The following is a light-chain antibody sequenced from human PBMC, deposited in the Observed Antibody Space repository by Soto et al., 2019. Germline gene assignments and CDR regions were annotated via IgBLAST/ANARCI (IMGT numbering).Light chain of an antibody. V-gene: IGLV3-1*01. J-gene: IGLJ2*01. CDR1: KLGDKY. Sequence: SYELTQPPSVSVSPGQTASITCSGNKLGDKYVCWYQQKPGQSPVLVIYQDTKRPSGIPERFSGSNSENTATLTVSGTQAMDEADYYCQAWDSSTVVFGGGTKLTVL. CDR2: QDT. CDR3: QAWDSSTVV.